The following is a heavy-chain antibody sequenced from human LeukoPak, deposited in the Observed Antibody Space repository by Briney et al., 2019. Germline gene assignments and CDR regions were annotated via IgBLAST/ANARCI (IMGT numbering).Heavy chain of an antibody. D-gene: IGHD5-18*01. Sequence: ASVKVSCKASGYTFSSYYIHWVRQAPGQGLEWMGIINPGGGSTNYAQKFQGRVTMTRDTSSSTVYMELSSLRSEDTAVYYCARVVGRDTAMVGPFDYWGQGTLVTVSS. CDR3: ARVVGRDTAMVGPFDY. V-gene: IGHV1-46*01. J-gene: IGHJ4*02. CDR1: GYTFSSYY. CDR2: INPGGGST.